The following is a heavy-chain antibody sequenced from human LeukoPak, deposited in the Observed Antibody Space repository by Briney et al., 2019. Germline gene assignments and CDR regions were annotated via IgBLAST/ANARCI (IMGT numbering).Heavy chain of an antibody. CDR1: GGSFSGYY. CDR3: ASFIVVVTAMGWFDP. V-gene: IGHV4-34*01. Sequence: SETLSLTCAVYGGSFSGYYWSWIRQPPGKGLEWIGEIKHSGSTNYNPSLKSRVTISVDTSKNQFSLKLSSVTAADTAVYYCASFIVVVTAMGWFDPWGQGTLVTVSS. J-gene: IGHJ5*02. D-gene: IGHD2-21*02. CDR2: IKHSGST.